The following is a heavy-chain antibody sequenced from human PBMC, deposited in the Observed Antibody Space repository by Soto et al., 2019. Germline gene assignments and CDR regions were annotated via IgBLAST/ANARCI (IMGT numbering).Heavy chain of an antibody. J-gene: IGHJ5*02. V-gene: IGHV4-4*02. Sequence: QVQLQESGPGLVKPSGTLSLTCAVSGGSISSSNWWSWVRQPPGKGLEWIGEIYHSGSTNYNPSLQSRVSMPVDKSKNQFSLKLSSVTAADTAVYYCARSYMVRGVANWFDPWGQGTLVTVSS. CDR1: GGSISSSNW. CDR3: ARSYMVRGVANWFDP. D-gene: IGHD3-10*01. CDR2: IYHSGST.